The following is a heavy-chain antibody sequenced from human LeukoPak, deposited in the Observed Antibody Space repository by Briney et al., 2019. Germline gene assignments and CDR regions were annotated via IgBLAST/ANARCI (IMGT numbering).Heavy chain of an antibody. J-gene: IGHJ6*03. D-gene: IGHD3-22*01. CDR2: IIPVFGRA. CDR1: GGTFSSYA. V-gene: IGHV1-69*05. Sequence: SVKLSCKASGGTFSSYAISWVRQAPGQGLEWMGIIIPVFGRATYAQKFEGRLTITTDESTSTVYMELSSLRSEDTDVYYCPRVRYHDDSSGYFRYSYHYMDVWGNGTTVIVSS. CDR3: PRVRYHDDSSGYFRYSYHYMDV.